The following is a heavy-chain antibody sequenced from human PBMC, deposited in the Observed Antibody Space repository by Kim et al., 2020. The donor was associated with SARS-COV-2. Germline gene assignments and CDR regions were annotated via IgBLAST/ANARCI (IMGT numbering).Heavy chain of an antibody. CDR3: ARGVSDSSGYYYVRWSYFDY. V-gene: IGHV4-34*01. CDR1: GGSFSGYY. Sequence: SETLSLTCAVYGGSFSGYYWSWIRQPPGKGLEWIGEINHSGSTNYNPSLKSRVTISVDTSKNQFSLKLSSVTAADTAVYYCARGVSDSSGYYYVRWSYFDYWGQGTLVTVSS. J-gene: IGHJ4*02. D-gene: IGHD3-22*01. CDR2: INHSGST.